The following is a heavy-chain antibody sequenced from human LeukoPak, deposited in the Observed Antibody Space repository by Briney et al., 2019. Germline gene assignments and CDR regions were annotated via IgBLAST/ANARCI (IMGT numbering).Heavy chain of an antibody. CDR3: AREWELLPWY. Sequence: GGSLRLSCAASGFTVSSNYMSWVRQAPGKGLEWVSVIYSGGSTYYADSVKGRFTISRDNAKNTLYLEMNSLRAEDTALYYCAREWELLPWYWGQGTLVTVSS. CDR1: GFTVSSNY. V-gene: IGHV3-53*01. CDR2: IYSGGST. D-gene: IGHD3-10*01. J-gene: IGHJ4*02.